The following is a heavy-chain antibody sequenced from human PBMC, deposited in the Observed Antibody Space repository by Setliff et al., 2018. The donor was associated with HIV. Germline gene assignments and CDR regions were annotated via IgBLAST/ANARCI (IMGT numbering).Heavy chain of an antibody. CDR1: GGPISSYY. D-gene: IGHD6-25*01. V-gene: IGHV4-4*07. CDR3: ARYSPRGYTLTGPY. Sequence: LSLTCTVSGGPISSYYWSWIRQPAGKGLEWIGHIYISGSTNYNPSFNSRVTMSVDTSKNQFSLKLTSVTAADTAVYYCARYSPRGYTLTGPYWGQGTLVTVSS. J-gene: IGHJ4*02. CDR2: IYISGST.